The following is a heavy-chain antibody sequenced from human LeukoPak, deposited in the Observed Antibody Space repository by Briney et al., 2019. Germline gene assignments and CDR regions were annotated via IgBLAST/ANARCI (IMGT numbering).Heavy chain of an antibody. CDR1: GGTFSSYA. V-gene: IGHV1-69*13. CDR2: IIPTFGTA. D-gene: IGHD6-19*01. CDR3: ARVAVASYYYYGMDV. J-gene: IGHJ6*02. Sequence: SVKFSCKASGGTFSSYAISWVRQAPGQGLEWMGGIIPTFGTANYAQKFQGRVTITADESTSTAYMELSSLRSEDTAVYYCARVAVASYYYYGMDVWGQGTTVTVSS.